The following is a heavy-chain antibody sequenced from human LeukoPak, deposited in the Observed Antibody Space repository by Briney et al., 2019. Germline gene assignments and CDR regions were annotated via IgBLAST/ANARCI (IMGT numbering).Heavy chain of an antibody. CDR2: IKQDGTET. D-gene: IGHD3-22*01. J-gene: IGHJ4*02. Sequence: GGSLRLSCAASGFTFSSYWMNWVRQAPGKGLEWVAIIKQDGTETFYVDSVRGRFTISRDNVKNSLYLQMNSLRIEDAAVYYCMGGRGWLPENWGQGTLVTVSS. CDR3: MGGRGWLPEN. V-gene: IGHV3-7*01. CDR1: GFTFSSYW.